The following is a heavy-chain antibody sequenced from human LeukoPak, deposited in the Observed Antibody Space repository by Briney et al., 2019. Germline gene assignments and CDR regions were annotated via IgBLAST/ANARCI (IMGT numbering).Heavy chain of an antibody. CDR3: ANEGRITEDY. D-gene: IGHD3-10*01. J-gene: IGHJ4*02. CDR2: ISYDGSNK. Sequence: GRSLRLSCAASGFTFSTYAMHWVRQAPGKGLEWVAAISYDGSNKNYADSVKGRFTISRDNSKNTLYLQMNSLRAEDTAVYYCANEGRITEDYWGQGTLVTVSS. CDR1: GFTFSTYA. V-gene: IGHV3-30*04.